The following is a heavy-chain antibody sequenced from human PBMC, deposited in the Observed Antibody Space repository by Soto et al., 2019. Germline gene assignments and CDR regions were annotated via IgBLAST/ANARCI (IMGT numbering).Heavy chain of an antibody. D-gene: IGHD6-19*01. Sequence: QVQLVESGGGVVQHGRSLRLSCAASGFTFSSYGMHWVRQAPGKGLEWVAVIWYDGSNKYYAESVKGRFTISRDNSKNTLYLQMNSLRAEDTAVYYCARDSHVGSGWQLTADYWGQGTLVTVSS. J-gene: IGHJ4*02. CDR1: GFTFSSYG. CDR3: ARDSHVGSGWQLTADY. CDR2: IWYDGSNK. V-gene: IGHV3-33*01.